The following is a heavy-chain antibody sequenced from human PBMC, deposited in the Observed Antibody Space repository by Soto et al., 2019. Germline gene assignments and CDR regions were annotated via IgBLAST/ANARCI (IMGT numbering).Heavy chain of an antibody. CDR2: IGTAGDT. D-gene: IGHD6-13*01. CDR1: GFTFSSYD. J-gene: IGHJ6*03. V-gene: IGHV3-13*01. CDR3: ARGAAGTSPKTYYYYYMDV. Sequence: PGGSLRLSCAASGFTFSSYDMHWVRQATGKGLEWVSAIGTAGDTYYPGSVKGRFTISRENAKNSLYLQMNSLRAGDTAVYYCARGAAGTSPKTYYYYYMDVWGKGTTVTVSS.